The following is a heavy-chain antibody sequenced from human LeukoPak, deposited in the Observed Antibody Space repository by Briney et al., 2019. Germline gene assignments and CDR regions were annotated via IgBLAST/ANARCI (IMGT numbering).Heavy chain of an antibody. CDR3: ARDGPSIAAAGRPFDY. CDR2: TYYGSKWYN. J-gene: IGHJ4*02. D-gene: IGHD6-13*01. CDR1: GDSVSSNSAA. Sequence: SQTLSLTCAISGDSVSSNSAAWNWIRQSPSRGLEWLGRTYYGSKWYNDYAVSVKSRITINPDTSKNQFSLQLNSVTPEDTAVYYCARDGPSIAAAGRPFDYWGQGTLVTVSS. V-gene: IGHV6-1*01.